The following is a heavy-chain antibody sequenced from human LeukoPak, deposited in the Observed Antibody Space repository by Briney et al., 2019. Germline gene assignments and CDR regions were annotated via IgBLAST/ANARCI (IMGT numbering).Heavy chain of an antibody. Sequence: SETLSLTCAVYGGSFSGYYWSWIRQPPGKGLEWIGEINHSGSTNYNPSLKSRVTISVDTSKNQFSLKLSSVTAADTAVYYCARDKHDSGYDLGYFDYWGREPWSPSPQ. CDR2: INHSGST. J-gene: IGHJ4*02. D-gene: IGHD5-12*01. V-gene: IGHV4-34*01. CDR3: ARDKHDSGYDLGYFDY. CDR1: GGSFSGYY.